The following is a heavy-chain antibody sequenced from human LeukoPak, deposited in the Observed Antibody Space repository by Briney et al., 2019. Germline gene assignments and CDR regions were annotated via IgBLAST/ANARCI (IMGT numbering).Heavy chain of an antibody. CDR1: GGSISSGGYY. CDR3: AREKEYYFGMDV. V-gene: IGHV4-31*03. CDR2: IYYSGST. J-gene: IGHJ6*02. Sequence: SETLSLTCTVSGGSISSGGYYWSWIRQHPGKGLEWIGYIYYSGSTYYNPSLKSRVTISVDTSKNQFSLKLSSVTAADTAVYYCAREKEYYFGMDVWGQGTTVTVSS.